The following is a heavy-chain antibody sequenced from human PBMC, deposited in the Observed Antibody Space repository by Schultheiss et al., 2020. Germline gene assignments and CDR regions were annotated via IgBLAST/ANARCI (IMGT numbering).Heavy chain of an antibody. Sequence: GGSLRLSCAASGFTFSSYWMHWVRQAPGKGLEWVSAISGSGGSTYYADSVKGRFAISRDNSKNTLYLQMNSLRAEDTAVYYCARGGTAYYYGSGSSGDDAFDIWGQGTMVTVSS. CDR1: GFTFSSYW. J-gene: IGHJ3*02. CDR3: ARGGTAYYYGSGSSGDDAFDI. D-gene: IGHD3-10*01. V-gene: IGHV3-23*01. CDR2: ISGSGGST.